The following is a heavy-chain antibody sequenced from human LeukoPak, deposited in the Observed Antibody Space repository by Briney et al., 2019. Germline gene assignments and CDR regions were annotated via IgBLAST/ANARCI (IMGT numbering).Heavy chain of an antibody. CDR3: AREVVGGDSGYENDGNNWFDP. CDR1: GGSFSSYF. J-gene: IGHJ5*02. D-gene: IGHD5-12*01. V-gene: IGHV4-34*01. Sequence: SETLSLTCAVYGGSFSSYFWTWIRQPPEKGLDWIGEINHSGSTNYNPSLKSRVTISVDTSKNQFSLKLSSVTAADTAVYYCAREVVGGDSGYENDGNNWFDPWGQGTLVTVSS. CDR2: INHSGST.